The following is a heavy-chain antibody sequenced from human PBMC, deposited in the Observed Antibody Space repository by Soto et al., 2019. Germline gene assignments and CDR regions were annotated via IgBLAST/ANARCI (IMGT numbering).Heavy chain of an antibody. CDR1: GFKFSDCG. V-gene: IGHV3-33*01. CDR3: ARDQTRYGDY. D-gene: IGHD1-1*01. CDR2: IWYDGSNK. Sequence: QVQLVESGGGVVQPGRSLRLSCTTSGFKFSDCGMHWVLQAPGKGLEWVAVIWYDGSNKYYADSVKDRFTISRDNSKNTIYLQMNTVRVDDTDVYYDARDQTRYGDYWGQGTLVTVAS. J-gene: IGHJ4*02.